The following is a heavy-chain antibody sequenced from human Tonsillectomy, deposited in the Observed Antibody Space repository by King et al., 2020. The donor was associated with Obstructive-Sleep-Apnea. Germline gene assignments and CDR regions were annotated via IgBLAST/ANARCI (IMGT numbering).Heavy chain of an antibody. CDR3: ARVGRLEIWFGELWCGGFDY. D-gene: IGHD3-10*01. CDR2: ISDDGSNK. V-gene: IGHV3-30*04. CDR1: GFTFSSFV. Sequence: VQLVESGGGVVQPGRSLRLSCAASGFTFSSFVMHWVRQAPGKGLEWVAIISDDGSNKYYADFVKGRFTISRDNSKNTLYLQMNSLRAEDTAVYYCARVGRLEIWFGELWCGGFDYWGQGTLVTVSS. J-gene: IGHJ4*02.